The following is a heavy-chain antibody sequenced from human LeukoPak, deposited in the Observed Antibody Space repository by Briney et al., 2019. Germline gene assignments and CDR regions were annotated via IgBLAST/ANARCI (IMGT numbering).Heavy chain of an antibody. D-gene: IGHD4-11*01. Sequence: GGSLRLSCAASGFTFSSYSMNWVRQAPGKGLVWVSRINSDGRRTTYADSVKGRFTISRDNAKNTLYLQMNSLRTDDTAVYYCAKATGRADFSSDGGYYGLDVWGQGTAVTVSS. V-gene: IGHV3-74*01. CDR2: INSDGRRT. J-gene: IGHJ6*02. CDR1: GFTFSSYS. CDR3: AKATGRADFSSDGGYYGLDV.